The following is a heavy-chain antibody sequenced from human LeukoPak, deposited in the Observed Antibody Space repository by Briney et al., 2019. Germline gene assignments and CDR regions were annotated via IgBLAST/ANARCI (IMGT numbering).Heavy chain of an antibody. V-gene: IGHV1-2*02. CDR2: INPNSGDT. CDR3: ARANILLSSGYPFDQ. D-gene: IGHD3-22*01. J-gene: IGHJ4*02. CDR1: GYSFTGYY. Sequence: ASVKVSCKTSGYSFTGYYIHWVRQAPGQGLEWMAWINPNSGDTNSAQNLQGRVTMTWDTSISTAYMELSRLKSDDTAVYFCARANILLSSGYPFDQWGQGTLVPVSS.